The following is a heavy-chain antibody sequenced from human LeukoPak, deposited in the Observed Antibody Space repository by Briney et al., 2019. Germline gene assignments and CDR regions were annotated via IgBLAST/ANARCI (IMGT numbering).Heavy chain of an antibody. CDR2: IYYSKNT. D-gene: IGHD5-18*01. CDR3: VSPRVFSYGNFTY. CDR1: GGSISSSSAY. V-gene: IGHV4-39*01. J-gene: IGHJ4*02. Sequence: SETLSLTCTVSGGSISSSSAYWGWIRQPPGKGLEWIGSIYYSKNTYYNPSLKSRVTISADTSKNQFSLTLGSVSATDTAVYYCVSPRVFSYGNFTYWGQGTLVT.